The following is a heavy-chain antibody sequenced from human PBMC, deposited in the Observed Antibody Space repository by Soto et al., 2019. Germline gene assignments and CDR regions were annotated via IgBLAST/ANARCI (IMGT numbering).Heavy chain of an antibody. CDR3: ARDQFPDYDFWSGPRYYYYGMDV. V-gene: IGHV3-74*01. Sequence: GGSLRLSCAASGFTFSSYWMHWVRQAPGKGLVWVSRINSDGSSTSYADSVKGRFTISRDNAKNTLYLQMNSLRAEDTAVYYCARDQFPDYDFWSGPRYYYYGMDVWGQGTTVTVYS. D-gene: IGHD3-3*01. CDR1: GFTFSSYW. J-gene: IGHJ6*02. CDR2: INSDGSST.